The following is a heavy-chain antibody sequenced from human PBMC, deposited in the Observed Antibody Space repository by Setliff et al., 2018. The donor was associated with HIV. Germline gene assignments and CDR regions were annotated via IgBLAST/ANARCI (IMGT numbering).Heavy chain of an antibody. Sequence: PGGSLRLSCAASGFTFSDYYMGWIRQAPGKGLEWVSYISGSSNNIYYADSVKGRFTISRDNAKNSLYLQMNSLRADETAVYYCARAPYYDYRGLAVYYFDYWGQGTLVTVSS. J-gene: IGHJ4*02. CDR2: ISGSSNNI. D-gene: IGHD3-22*01. V-gene: IGHV3-11*01. CDR1: GFTFSDYY. CDR3: ARAPYYDYRGLAVYYFDY.